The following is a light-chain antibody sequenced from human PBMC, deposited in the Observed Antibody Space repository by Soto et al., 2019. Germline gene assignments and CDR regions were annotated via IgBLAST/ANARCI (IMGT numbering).Light chain of an antibody. J-gene: IGLJ1*01. Sequence: QSVLTQPPPASGSPRRRVTISFFGSSSKNGSKNVNWYQQLPGTAPKLLIYTNNQRPSGVPDRFSGSKSGTSASLAISGLQSEDEADYYCAAWDDSLNGYVFGTGTKVTVL. CDR3: AAWDDSLNGYV. V-gene: IGLV1-44*01. CDR1: SSKNGSKN. CDR2: TNN.